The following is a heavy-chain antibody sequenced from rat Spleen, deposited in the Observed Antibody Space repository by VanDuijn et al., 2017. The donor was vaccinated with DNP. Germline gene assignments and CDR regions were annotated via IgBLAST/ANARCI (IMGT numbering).Heavy chain of an antibody. CDR1: GFTFSNSG. J-gene: IGHJ2*01. CDR2: ITRSGGDT. Sequence: EVQLVESGGGLVQPGRSLKLSCAASGFTFSNSGMAWVRQAPTKGLEWVASITRSGGDTYYPDSVKGRFTISRDNAKNTLYLQMNSLRSEDTATYYCARHILRPGAFDYWGQGVMVTVSS. CDR3: ARHILRPGAFDY. V-gene: IGHV5S13*01. D-gene: IGHD1-6*01.